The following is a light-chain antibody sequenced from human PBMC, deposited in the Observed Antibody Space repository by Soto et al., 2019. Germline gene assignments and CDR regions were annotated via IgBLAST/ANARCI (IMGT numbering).Light chain of an antibody. CDR2: GTS. J-gene: IGKJ5*01. Sequence: ETVMTQSPATLSVSPGERATLSCRASQSVSGYLAWYQQKPGQAPRLLIYGTSSRATGIPDRFSGSGSGTQFTLTISSLQSEDFAVYYCQQYNNWPITFGQGTRLEIK. V-gene: IGKV3D-15*01. CDR3: QQYNNWPIT. CDR1: QSVSGY.